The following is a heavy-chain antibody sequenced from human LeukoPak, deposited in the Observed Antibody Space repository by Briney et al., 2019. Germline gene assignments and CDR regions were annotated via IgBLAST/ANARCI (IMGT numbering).Heavy chain of an antibody. V-gene: IGHV3-53*01. Sequence: GGSLRLSCAASEFTVSANYMSWVRQAPGKGLEWVSVLYSGGSTYYADSVKGRFTISRDNSKNTLYLQMNSLRVEDTAVYFCASANWGSSHYSDYWRQGTLVTVSS. CDR1: EFTVSANY. J-gene: IGHJ4*02. CDR2: LYSGGST. CDR3: ASANWGSSHYSDY. D-gene: IGHD7-27*01.